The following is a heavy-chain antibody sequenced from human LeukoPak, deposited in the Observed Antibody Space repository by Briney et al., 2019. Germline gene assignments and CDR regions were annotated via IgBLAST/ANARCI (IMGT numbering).Heavy chain of an antibody. Sequence: SETLSLTCAVYGGSFSGYYWSWIRQPPGKGLEWIGEINHSGSTNYNPSLKSRVTISVDTSKNQFSLKLSSVTAADTAVYYCARGAVLTYSSVRPFDYWGQGTLVTVSS. D-gene: IGHD6-19*01. V-gene: IGHV4-34*01. CDR1: GGSFSGYY. J-gene: IGHJ4*02. CDR2: INHSGST. CDR3: ARGAVLTYSSVRPFDY.